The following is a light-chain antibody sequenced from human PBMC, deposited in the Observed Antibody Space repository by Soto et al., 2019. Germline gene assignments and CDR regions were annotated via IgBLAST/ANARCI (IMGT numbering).Light chain of an antibody. J-gene: IGKJ4*01. V-gene: IGKV1-33*01. CDR3: QQYDNLPLP. CDR2: DAS. Sequence: DIQMTQSPSSLSASVGDRVTITCQASQDISNYLNWYQQKPGKAPKLLIYDASNLETGVPSRFSGSGSGTDFTFTISSLQPEDIAKYYCQQYDNLPLPVGGGTKVEIK. CDR1: QDISNY.